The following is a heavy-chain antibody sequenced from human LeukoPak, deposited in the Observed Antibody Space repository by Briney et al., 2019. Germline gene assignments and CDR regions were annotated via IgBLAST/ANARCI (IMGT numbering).Heavy chain of an antibody. J-gene: IGHJ4*02. CDR3: ARHQELLRPFDY. CDR2: ISGSGGST. V-gene: IGHV3-23*01. D-gene: IGHD1-26*01. Sequence: PGGSLRLSCAASGFTFSSYAMSWVRQAPGKGLEWVSGISGSGGSTYNADSVKGRFTISRDNSKNTLYLQMNSLRAEDTAVYYCARHQELLRPFDYWGQGTLVTVSS. CDR1: GFTFSSYA.